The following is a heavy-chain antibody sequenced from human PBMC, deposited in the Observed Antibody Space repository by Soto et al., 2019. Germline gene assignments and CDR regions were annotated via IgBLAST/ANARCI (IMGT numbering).Heavy chain of an antibody. CDR3: ARRDYDSSGYYYGANDYYYYGMDV. Sequence: ASVKVSCKASGGTFSSYAISWVRQAPGQGLEWMGGIIPIFGTANYAQKFQGRVTITADESTSTAYMELSSLRSEDTAVYYCARRDYDSSGYYYGANDYYYYGMDVWGQGTTVTVSS. CDR2: IIPIFGTA. V-gene: IGHV1-69*13. J-gene: IGHJ6*02. D-gene: IGHD3-22*01. CDR1: GGTFSSYA.